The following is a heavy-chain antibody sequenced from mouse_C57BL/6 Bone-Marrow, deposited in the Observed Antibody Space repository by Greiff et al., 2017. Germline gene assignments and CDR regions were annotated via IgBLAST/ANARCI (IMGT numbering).Heavy chain of an antibody. CDR3: ARYGNYVDY. D-gene: IGHD2-1*01. CDR1: GYTFTDYY. J-gene: IGHJ2*01. V-gene: IGHV1-76*01. Sequence: VKLMESGAELVRPGASVKLSCKASGYTFTDYYINWVKQRPGQGLEWIARIYPGSGNTYYNEKFKGKATLTAEKSSSTAYMQLSSLTSDDSAVYFCARYGNYVDYWGQGTTLTVSS. CDR2: IYPGSGNT.